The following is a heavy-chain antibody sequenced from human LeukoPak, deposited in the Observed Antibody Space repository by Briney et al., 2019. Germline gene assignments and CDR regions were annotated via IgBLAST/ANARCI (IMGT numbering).Heavy chain of an antibody. V-gene: IGHV3-30*02. D-gene: IGHD1-14*01. J-gene: IGHJ4*02. Sequence: GGSLRLSCAASGFTFSSYGMHWVRQAPGKRREWVAFIRYDGSNKYYADSVKGRFTISRDNSKNTLYLQMNSLRAEDTAVYYCAKLAGLSPVSYFDYWGQGTLVTVSS. CDR1: GFTFSSYG. CDR2: IRYDGSNK. CDR3: AKLAGLSPVSYFDY.